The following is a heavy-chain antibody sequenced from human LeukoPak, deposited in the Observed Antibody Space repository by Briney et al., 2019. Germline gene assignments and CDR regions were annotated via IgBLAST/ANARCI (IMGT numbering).Heavy chain of an antibody. CDR3: ARVGWSGYYLSYYYYMDV. D-gene: IGHD3-3*01. V-gene: IGHV1-8*01. J-gene: IGHJ6*03. Sequence: ASVKVSCKASGYTFTNSDINWVRQATGQGLEWMGWMNPNSGNTGYAQKFQGRITITRNTSISTAYMELSSLRSEDTAVYYCARVGWSGYYLSYYYYMDVWGKGTTVTVSS. CDR2: MNPNSGNT. CDR1: GYTFTNSD.